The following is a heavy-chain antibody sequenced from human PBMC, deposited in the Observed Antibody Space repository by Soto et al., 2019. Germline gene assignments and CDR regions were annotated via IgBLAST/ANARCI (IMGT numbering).Heavy chain of an antibody. CDR2: SLYSGRT. J-gene: IGHJ4*02. Sequence: SETLSLTCTVSGASMRTGGYYWRWIRQHPGKGLEWIGYSLYSGRTHYNPSLQSRVTMSVEPSKNXFSLNLTSLTGADTAVYLCARDAPPFDYWGQGILVTVCS. V-gene: IGHV4-31*03. CDR3: ARDAPPFDY. CDR1: GASMRTGGYY.